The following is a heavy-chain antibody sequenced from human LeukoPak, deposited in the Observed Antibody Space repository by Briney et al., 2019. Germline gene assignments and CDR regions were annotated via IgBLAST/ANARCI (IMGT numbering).Heavy chain of an antibody. CDR3: ARDRSSGYFDS. CDR2: IYYDGSHK. Sequence: GGSLRLSCAAFVFTFSSYGMHWVRQAPGQGLEWVAVIYYDGSHKYYADSVNGRFTISRDNSKNTLYLQMTSLRAEDTAVYNCARDRSSGYFDSWGQGTLVTVSS. CDR1: VFTFSSYG. J-gene: IGHJ4*02. V-gene: IGHV3-33*08. D-gene: IGHD3-22*01.